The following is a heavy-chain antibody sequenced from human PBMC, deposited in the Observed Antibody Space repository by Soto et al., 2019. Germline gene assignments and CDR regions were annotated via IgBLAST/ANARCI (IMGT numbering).Heavy chain of an antibody. Sequence: GGALRLSCTASGFTFGDYAMSWFRQAPGKGLEWVGFIRSKAYGGTTEYAASVKGRFTISRDDSKSIAYLQMNSLKTEDTAVYYCTKEPLSLYDYPHDEPFAVWGKGTTVTVSS. J-gene: IGHJ6*04. CDR2: IRSKAYGGTT. CDR3: TKEPLSLYDYPHDEPFAV. D-gene: IGHD3-10*01. V-gene: IGHV3-49*03. CDR1: GFTFGDYA.